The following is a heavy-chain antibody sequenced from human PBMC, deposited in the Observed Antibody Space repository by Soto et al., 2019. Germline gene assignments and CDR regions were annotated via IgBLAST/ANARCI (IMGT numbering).Heavy chain of an antibody. CDR1: GFSLSTSGVG. Sequence: QITLKESGPTLVKPTQTLTLTCTFSGFSLSTSGVGVGWIRQPPGKALEWLALIYWDDDKRYSPSLRRRLTITKDTSKNQVVLTMTNMDPVDTATYYCAHRIAVVGTFDYWGQGTLVTVSS. J-gene: IGHJ4*02. V-gene: IGHV2-5*02. CDR2: IYWDDDK. D-gene: IGHD6-19*01. CDR3: AHRIAVVGTFDY.